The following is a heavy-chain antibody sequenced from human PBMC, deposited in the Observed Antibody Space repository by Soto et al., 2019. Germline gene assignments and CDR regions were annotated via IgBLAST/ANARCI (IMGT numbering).Heavy chain of an antibody. V-gene: IGHV4-59*08. J-gene: IGHJ4*02. CDR2: IYYSGST. CDR3: ARQSTGYCSSTSCPFDY. Sequence: SETLSLTCTLSGGSISSYSWNWIRQPPGKGLEWIGYIYYSGSTNYNPSLKSRVTISVDTSKNQFSLKLSSVTAADTAVYYCARQSTGYCSSTSCPFDYWGLGTVVTVSS. CDR1: GGSISSYS. D-gene: IGHD2-2*01.